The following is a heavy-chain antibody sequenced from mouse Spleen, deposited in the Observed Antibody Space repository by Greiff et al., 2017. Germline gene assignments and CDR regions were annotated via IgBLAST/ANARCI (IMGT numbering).Heavy chain of an antibody. CDR2: IDPSDSYT. CDR3: ARGGSFDV. V-gene: IGHV1-69*01. CDR1: GYTFTSYW. Sequence: QVQLQQPGAELVMPGASVKLSCKASGYTFTSYWMHWVKQRPGQGLEWIGEIDPSDSYTNYNQKFKGKATLTVDKSSSTAYMQLSSLTSEDSAVYYCARGGSFDVWGAGTTVTVSS. J-gene: IGHJ1*01.